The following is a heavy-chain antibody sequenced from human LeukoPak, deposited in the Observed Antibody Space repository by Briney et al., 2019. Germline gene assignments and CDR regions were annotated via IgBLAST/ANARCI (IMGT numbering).Heavy chain of an antibody. CDR3: AREGYCSSTSCYDGNWFDP. D-gene: IGHD2-2*01. V-gene: IGHV4-61*01. CDR2: VYYSGST. J-gene: IGHJ5*02. CDR1: GGSVSSGSYY. Sequence: SETLSLTCTVSGGSVSSGSYYWSWIRQPPGKGLEWIGYVYYSGSTNYNPSLKSRVTISVDTSKNQFSLKLSSVTAADTAVYYCAREGYCSSTSCYDGNWFDPWGQGTLVTVSS.